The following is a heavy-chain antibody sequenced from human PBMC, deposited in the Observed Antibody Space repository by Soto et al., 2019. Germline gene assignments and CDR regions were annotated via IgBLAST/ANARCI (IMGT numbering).Heavy chain of an antibody. Sequence: TLSLTCTVSGGSISSGGSYWSWIRQHPGKGLAWIGYIYYSGSTYYNPSLKSRVTISVDTSKNQFSLKLSSVTAADTAVYYCARDGEWLDGYYYGMDVWGQGTTVTLSS. J-gene: IGHJ6*02. CDR3: ARDGEWLDGYYYGMDV. V-gene: IGHV4-31*03. CDR1: GGSISSGGSY. D-gene: IGHD3-3*01. CDR2: IYYSGST.